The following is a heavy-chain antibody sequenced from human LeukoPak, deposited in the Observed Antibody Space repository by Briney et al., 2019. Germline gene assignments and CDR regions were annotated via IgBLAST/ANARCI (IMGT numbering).Heavy chain of an antibody. CDR2: IKQGGSEK. J-gene: IGHJ4*02. D-gene: IGHD1-26*01. CDR3: ARESHSGSCYFDY. Sequence: PGGSLRLSCAASGFTFSSYWMSWVRQAPGKGLEWVANIKQGGSEKYYVASVKGRFTISRDNAKNSLYLQMNSLRAEDTAVYYCARESHSGSCYFDYWGQGSLVPVSS. CDR1: GFTFSSYW. V-gene: IGHV3-7*01.